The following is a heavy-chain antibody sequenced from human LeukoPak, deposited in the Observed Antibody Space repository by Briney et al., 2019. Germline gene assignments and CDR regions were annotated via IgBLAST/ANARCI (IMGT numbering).Heavy chain of an antibody. D-gene: IGHD3-22*01. J-gene: IGHJ4*02. V-gene: IGHV1-2*02. CDR2: INPNSGGT. CDR3: ARSRDYYDSSGYGVFFDY. CDR1: GHTFTGYY. Sequence: ASVKVFCKASGHTFTGYYMHWVRQAPGQGLEWMGWINPNSGGTNYAQKFQGRVTMTRDTSISTAYMELSRLRSDDTAVYYCARSRDYYDSSGYGVFFDYWGQGTLVTVSS.